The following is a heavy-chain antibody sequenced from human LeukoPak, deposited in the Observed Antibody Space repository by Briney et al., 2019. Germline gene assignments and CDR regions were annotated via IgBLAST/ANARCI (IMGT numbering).Heavy chain of an antibody. CDR2: NFYSGST. Sequence: TLSLTCTVSGGSLSSGGYYWGWVRQHPGRGLEWVGYNFYSGSTYSNPSHKSRATISVHTSKNQFSRKLSSGTAAAAAEYYWVGGPGIVGATSHWGQGNLVTVSS. V-gene: IGHV4-31*03. J-gene: IGHJ4*02. CDR3: VGGPGIVGATSH. CDR1: GGSLSSGGYY. D-gene: IGHD1-26*01.